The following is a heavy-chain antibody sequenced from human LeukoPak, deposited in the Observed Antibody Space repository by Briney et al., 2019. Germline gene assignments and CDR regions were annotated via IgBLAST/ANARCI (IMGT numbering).Heavy chain of an antibody. Sequence: GGSLRLSCAASGFTFSSYAMSWVRQAPGKGLEWVSVISGSGDSTYYADSVKGRFTISRDNSKNTLYLQMNSLRAEDTAVYYCAAHYLGYDFWSQGTLVTVSS. CDR2: ISGSGDST. CDR1: GFTFSSYA. D-gene: IGHD3-3*01. J-gene: IGHJ4*02. V-gene: IGHV3-23*01. CDR3: AAHYLGYDF.